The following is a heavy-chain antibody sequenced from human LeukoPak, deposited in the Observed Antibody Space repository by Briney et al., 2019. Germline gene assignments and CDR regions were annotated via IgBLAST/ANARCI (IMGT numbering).Heavy chain of an antibody. CDR3: AKGPFHYYGMDV. CDR1: GFTFSSYA. J-gene: IGHJ6*02. CDR2: ISGSGGST. Sequence: PGGSLRLSCAASGFTFSSYAMSWVRQAPGKGLEWVSAISGSGGSTYYADSVKGRFTISRDNSKNTLYLQMSSLRAEDTAVYYCAKGPFHYYGMDVWGQGTTVTVSS. D-gene: IGHD2/OR15-2a*01. V-gene: IGHV3-23*01.